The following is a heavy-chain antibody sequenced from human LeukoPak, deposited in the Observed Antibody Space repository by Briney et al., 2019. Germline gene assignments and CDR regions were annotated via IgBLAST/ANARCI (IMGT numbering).Heavy chain of an antibody. J-gene: IGHJ4*02. V-gene: IGHV4-59*07. D-gene: IGHD1-14*01. CDR1: IDSIKNYY. CDR2: IYSDGHT. CDR3: AMGLPYASPQPAY. Sequence: SDTLSLTCTVSIDSIKNYYWNWIRQPPGKGLEWIGYIYSDGHTYHSPSLKSRVTISSDTSKNQFSLKLRFVTAADTAVYYCAMGLPYASPQPAYWGQGTLVTVSS.